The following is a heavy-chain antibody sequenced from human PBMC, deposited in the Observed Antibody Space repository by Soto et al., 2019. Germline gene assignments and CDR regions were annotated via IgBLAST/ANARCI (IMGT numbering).Heavy chain of an antibody. Sequence: EVQLLESGGGLVQPGGSLRLSCAASGFTFSSYAMSWVRQAPGKGLEWVSAISGSGGSTYYADSVKGRFTISRDNSKNTLYLQMNSLRAEDTAVYYCAKDLLVGYCSSTSCQDSWGQGTLVTVSS. J-gene: IGHJ4*02. V-gene: IGHV3-23*01. CDR3: AKDLLVGYCSSTSCQDS. CDR1: GFTFSSYA. CDR2: ISGSGGST. D-gene: IGHD2-2*01.